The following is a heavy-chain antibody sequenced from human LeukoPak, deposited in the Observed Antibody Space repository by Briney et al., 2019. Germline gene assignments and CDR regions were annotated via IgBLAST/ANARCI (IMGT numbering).Heavy chain of an antibody. V-gene: IGHV4-59*01. CDR2: IYYSGST. D-gene: IGHD5-24*01. CDR1: GGSISSYY. J-gene: IGHJ4*02. Sequence: TSETLSLTCTVSGGSISSYYWSWIRQPPGKGLEWIGYIYYSGSTNYNPSLKSRVTISVDTSKNQFSLQLSSVTAADTAVYYGARERHGYHLDYWGQGTLVTVSS. CDR3: ARERHGYHLDY.